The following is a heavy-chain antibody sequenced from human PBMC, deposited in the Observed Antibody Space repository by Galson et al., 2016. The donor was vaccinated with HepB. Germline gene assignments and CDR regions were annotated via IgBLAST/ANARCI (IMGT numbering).Heavy chain of an antibody. Sequence: SLRLSCAAAGITLSRYAMHWVRQAPGKGLEYVSGFSSTGDYTHYADSVKGRFSISRDNFRNTVYLQMSSLRPEDTGVYYCVKGQSSFSSRTLDYCGQGTLVAVSS. CDR3: VKGQSSFSSRTLDY. CDR2: FSSTGDYT. V-gene: IGHV3-64D*06. CDR1: GITLSRYA. J-gene: IGHJ4*02. D-gene: IGHD6-6*01.